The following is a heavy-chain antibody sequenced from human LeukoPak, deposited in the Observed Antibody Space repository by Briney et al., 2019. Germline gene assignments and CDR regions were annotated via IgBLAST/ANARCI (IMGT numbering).Heavy chain of an antibody. V-gene: IGHV3-48*03. J-gene: IGHJ3*02. D-gene: IGHD3-22*01. CDR2: ISSRGGTV. CDR1: GFTFSSYE. CDR3: ARVERDNSGYGAFDI. Sequence: GGSLRLSCGASGFTFSSYEMNRVRQAPGKGLEWVSYISSRGGTVYYADSVEGRFTVSRDNAKNSLSLQMNSLRAEDTAVYYCARVERDNSGYGAFDIWGQGTMVTVSS.